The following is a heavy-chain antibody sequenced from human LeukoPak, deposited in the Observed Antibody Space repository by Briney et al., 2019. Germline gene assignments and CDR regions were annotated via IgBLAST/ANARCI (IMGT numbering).Heavy chain of an antibody. CDR3: AKRLDYFDY. J-gene: IGHJ4*02. CDR1: GFTFSSYA. Sequence: GGSLRLSCAASGFTFSSYAMSWVRQAPGKGLEWVSGISGSGGTTYYADSVKGRFSISRDNSKNTLYLQMNSLGTEDTAVYYCAKRLDYFDYWGQGTLVTVSS. CDR2: ISGSGGTT. V-gene: IGHV3-23*01.